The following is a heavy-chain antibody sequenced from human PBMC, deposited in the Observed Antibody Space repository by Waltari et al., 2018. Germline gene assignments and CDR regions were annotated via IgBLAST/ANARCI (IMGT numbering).Heavy chain of an antibody. CDR3: GVEVWGSYLETTRGGLIDY. CDR1: GGSFSGYY. CDR2: INHSGST. D-gene: IGHD3-16*02. Sequence: QVQLQQWGAGLLKPSETLSLTCAVYGGSFSGYYWSWIRQPPGKGLEWIGEINHSGSTNYNPSLKSRVTISVDTSKNQFSLKLSSVTAADTAVYYCGVEVWGSYLETTRGGLIDYWGQGTLVTVSS. V-gene: IGHV4-34*01. J-gene: IGHJ4*02.